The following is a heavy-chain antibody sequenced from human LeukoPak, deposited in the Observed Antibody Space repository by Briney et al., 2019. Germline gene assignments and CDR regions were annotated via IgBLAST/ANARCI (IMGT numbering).Heavy chain of an antibody. Sequence: ASVKVSCKTSGYTFARYPIHWVRQAPGRGLEWVGWINTNTGSPTYAQAFAGRFVFSLDTSVTTAYLQISSLRSADTAVYYCARVGRLDYGDYLAYWGPGNRITVSS. CDR3: ARVGRLDYGDYLAY. J-gene: IGHJ4*02. D-gene: IGHD4-17*01. CDR1: GYTFARYP. CDR2: INTNTGSP. V-gene: IGHV7-4-1*02.